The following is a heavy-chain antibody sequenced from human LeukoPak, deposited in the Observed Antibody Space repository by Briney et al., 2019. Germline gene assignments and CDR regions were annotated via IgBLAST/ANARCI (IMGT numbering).Heavy chain of an antibody. CDR3: ARKQGGTMYDV. J-gene: IGHJ4*02. V-gene: IGHV4-39*07. D-gene: IGHD1-7*01. Sequence: PSETPSLTCIVPGGSISSSNYYWAWIRQPPGKGLEWIGTFYSGGSAYYNPSLTSRVSISKDTSDNQFSLRLYSVTAADTAVYYCARKQGGTMYDVWGQGTQVTVSS. CDR2: FYSGGSA. CDR1: GGSISSSNYY.